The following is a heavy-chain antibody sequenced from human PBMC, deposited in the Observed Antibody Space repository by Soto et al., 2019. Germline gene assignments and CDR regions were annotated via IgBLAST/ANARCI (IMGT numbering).Heavy chain of an antibody. CDR1: GYTFNSYY. Sequence: GASVKVSCKASGYTFNSYYMHWVRQAPGQGLEWMGIINPSGGSTSYAQKFQGRVTMTRDTSTSTVYMELSSLRSEDTAVYYCARVSSSCCFDYWGQGTLVTVSS. V-gene: IGHV1-46*02. J-gene: IGHJ4*02. CDR3: ARVSSSCCFDY. D-gene: IGHD6-6*01. CDR2: INPSGGST.